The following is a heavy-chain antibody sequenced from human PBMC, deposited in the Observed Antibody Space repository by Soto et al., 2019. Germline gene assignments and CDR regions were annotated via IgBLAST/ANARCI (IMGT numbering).Heavy chain of an antibody. J-gene: IGHJ4*02. CDR2: INPKSGET. Sequence: ASVKVSCKASGYIFTHLYIHWVRRAPGQGLEWMGLINPKSGETHYSQKFRGRVSLTRDTSTNTANMELTTLTSDDTAIYYCARVPGHKNSRGDYWGQGTVVTAPQ. V-gene: IGHV1-2*06. CDR1: GYIFTHLY. D-gene: IGHD1-7*01. CDR3: ARVPGHKNSRGDY.